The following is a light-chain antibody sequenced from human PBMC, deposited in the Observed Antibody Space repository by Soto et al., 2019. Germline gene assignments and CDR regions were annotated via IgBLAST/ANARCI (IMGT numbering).Light chain of an antibody. V-gene: IGKV3-20*01. J-gene: IGKJ5*01. CDR1: QSVSSSY. CDR2: GAS. Sequence: EIVLTQSPGTLSLSPGERATLSCRAIQSVSSSYLAWYQQKPGQAPRLLIYGASSRATGIPARFSGSGSGTDFTLTISRLEPEDFAVYYCQQYGRSPPITFGQGTRLEIK. CDR3: QQYGRSPPIT.